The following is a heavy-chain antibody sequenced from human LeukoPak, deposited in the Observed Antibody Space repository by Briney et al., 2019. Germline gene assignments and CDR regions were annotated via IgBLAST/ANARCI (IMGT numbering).Heavy chain of an antibody. CDR1: GFTVSSNY. CDR2: IYSGGST. J-gene: IGHJ6*02. Sequence: GGSLRLSCAASGFTVSSNYMSWVRQAPGKGLEWVSIIYSGGSTYYADSVKGRFTISRANSKNTLHLQMNSLRAEDTAVYYCARCLLVQGYYYGMDVWGQGTTVTVSS. D-gene: IGHD3-3*01. CDR3: ARCLLVQGYYYGMDV. V-gene: IGHV3-66*01.